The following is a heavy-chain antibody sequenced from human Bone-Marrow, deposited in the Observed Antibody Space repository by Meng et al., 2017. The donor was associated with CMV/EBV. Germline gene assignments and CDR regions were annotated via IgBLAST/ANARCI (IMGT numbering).Heavy chain of an antibody. Sequence: GESLKISCAASGFTFSSYWMHWVRQAPGKGLEWVANIKQDGSEKYYVDSVKGRFTISRDNAKNSLYLQMNSLRAEDTAVYYCATTYSSGSSGGFSFDYWGQGTLVTVSS. J-gene: IGHJ4*02. V-gene: IGHV3-7*01. D-gene: IGHD6-19*01. CDR1: GFTFSSYW. CDR2: IKQDGSEK. CDR3: ATTYSSGSSGGFSFDY.